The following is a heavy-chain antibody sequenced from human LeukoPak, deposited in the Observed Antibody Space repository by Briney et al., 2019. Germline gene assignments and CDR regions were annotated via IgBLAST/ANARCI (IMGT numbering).Heavy chain of an antibody. CDR1: GFTVSSNY. Sequence: GGSLRLSCAASGFTVSSNYMSWVRQAPGKGLEWVSVIYSGGSTYYADSVKGRFTISRDNSKNTLYLQMNSLRAEDTAVYYCARGTGSETRHFDYWGQGTLVTVSS. V-gene: IGHV3-66*01. CDR3: ARGTGSETRHFDY. CDR2: IYSGGST. D-gene: IGHD6-19*01. J-gene: IGHJ4*02.